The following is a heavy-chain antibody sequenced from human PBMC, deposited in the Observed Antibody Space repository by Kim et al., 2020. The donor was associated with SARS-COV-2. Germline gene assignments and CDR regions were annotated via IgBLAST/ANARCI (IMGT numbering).Heavy chain of an antibody. CDR2: ISYDGSNK. D-gene: IGHD2-2*01. V-gene: IGHV3-30-3*01. CDR1: GFTFSSYA. CDR3: SQPDY. J-gene: IGHJ4*02. Sequence: GGSLRLSCAASGFTFSSYAMHWVRQAPGKGLEWVAVISYDGSNKYYADSVKGRFTISRDNSKNTLYLQMNSLRAEDTAVYYCSQPDYWGQGTLVTVSS.